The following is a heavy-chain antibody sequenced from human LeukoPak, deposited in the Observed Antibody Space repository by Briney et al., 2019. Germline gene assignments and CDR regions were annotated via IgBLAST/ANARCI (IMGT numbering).Heavy chain of an antibody. Sequence: PSETLSLTCAVYGGSFSGYYWSWIRQPPGKGLEWIGEINHSGSTNYNPSLKSRVTISVDTSKNQFSLKPSSVTAADTAVYYCAASITGTTDGAFDIWGQGTMVTVSS. D-gene: IGHD1-7*01. J-gene: IGHJ3*02. V-gene: IGHV4-34*01. CDR1: GGSFSGYY. CDR3: AASITGTTDGAFDI. CDR2: INHSGST.